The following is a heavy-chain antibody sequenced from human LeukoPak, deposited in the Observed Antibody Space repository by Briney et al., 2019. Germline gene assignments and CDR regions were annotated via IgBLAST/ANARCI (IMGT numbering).Heavy chain of an antibody. D-gene: IGHD2-15*01. CDR3: ARDAVGYCSGGSCYSD. V-gene: IGHV4-30-4*01. J-gene: IGHJ4*02. Sequence: SETLSLTCTVSGGSISSGDYYWSWIRQPPGKGLEWIGYIYYSGCTYYNPSLKSRVTISVDTSKNQFSLKLSSVTAADTAVYYCARDAVGYCSGGSCYSDWGQGTLVTVSS. CDR2: IYYSGCT. CDR1: GGSISSGDYY.